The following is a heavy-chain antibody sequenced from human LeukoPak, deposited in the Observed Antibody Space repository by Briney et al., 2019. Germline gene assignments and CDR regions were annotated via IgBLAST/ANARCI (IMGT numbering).Heavy chain of an antibody. CDR2: INHSGST. CDR1: GGSFSGYY. D-gene: IGHD5-18*01. Sequence: TSETLSLTCAVYGGSFSGYYWSWIRQPPGKGLEWIGEINHSGSTNYNPSLKSRVTISEDTSKNQFSLKLSSVTAADTAVYYCASLAMVNYWGQGTLVTVSS. V-gene: IGHV4-34*01. J-gene: IGHJ4*02. CDR3: ASLAMVNY.